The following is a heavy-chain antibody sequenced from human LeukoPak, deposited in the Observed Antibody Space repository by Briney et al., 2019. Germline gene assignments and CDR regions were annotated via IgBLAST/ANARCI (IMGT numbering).Heavy chain of an antibody. CDR2: ISYDGSNK. D-gene: IGHD3-3*01. V-gene: IGHV3-30*03. Sequence: GGSLRLSCAASGFTFSSYGMHWVRQAPGKGLEWVAVISYDGSNKYYADSVKGRFTISRDNSKNTLYLQMNSLRAEDTAVYYCARGESGYHLDYWGQGTLVTVSS. CDR1: GFTFSSYG. CDR3: ARGESGYHLDY. J-gene: IGHJ4*02.